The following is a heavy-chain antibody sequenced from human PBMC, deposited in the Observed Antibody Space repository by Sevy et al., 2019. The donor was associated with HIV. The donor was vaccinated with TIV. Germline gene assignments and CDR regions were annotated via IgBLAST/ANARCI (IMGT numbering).Heavy chain of an antibody. Sequence: GGSLRLSCEVSGFTFSKYWMHWVRQAPGKGLVWVSRINGDGNGPIYADSVQGRFTISRDNAKNTLFLQMNSLRAEDTGIYYCAREGVDFWSGPVDYYYGMDVWGQGTTVTVSS. J-gene: IGHJ6*02. CDR3: AREGVDFWSGPVDYYYGMDV. V-gene: IGHV3-74*01. D-gene: IGHD3-3*01. CDR1: GFTFSKYW. CDR2: INGDGNGP.